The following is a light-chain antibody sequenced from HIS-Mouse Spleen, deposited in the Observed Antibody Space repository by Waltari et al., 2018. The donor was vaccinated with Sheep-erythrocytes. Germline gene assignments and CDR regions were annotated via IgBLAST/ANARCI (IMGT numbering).Light chain of an antibody. J-gene: IGKJ4*01. Sequence: DIVMTQSPDSLAVSLGERATINCKSSQSVLYSSNNKNYLAWYQQKPGQRPKLLIYWASTRESGVPDRFSGSGSGTDFTLTISSLQAEDVAVYYCQQYYSTLTFGGGTKVEIK. CDR3: QQYYSTLT. CDR2: WAS. CDR1: QSVLYSSNNKNY. V-gene: IGKV4-1*01.